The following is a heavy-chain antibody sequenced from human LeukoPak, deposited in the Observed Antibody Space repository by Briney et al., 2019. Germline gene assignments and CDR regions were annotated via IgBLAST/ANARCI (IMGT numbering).Heavy chain of an antibody. CDR1: GGSISSGDYY. D-gene: IGHD5-18*01. V-gene: IGHV4-30-4*02. CDR2: IYYSGST. J-gene: IGHJ4*02. Sequence: SETLSLTCTVSGGSISSGDYYWSWIRQPPGKGLEWIGYIYYSGSTYYNPSLKSRVTISVDTSKNQFSLKLSSVTAADTAVYYCAREEGGYSYGPTFDYWGQGTLVTVSS. CDR3: AREEGGYSYGPTFDY.